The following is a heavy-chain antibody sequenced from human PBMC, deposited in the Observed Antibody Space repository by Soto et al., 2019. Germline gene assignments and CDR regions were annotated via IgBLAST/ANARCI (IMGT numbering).Heavy chain of an antibody. CDR3: ARTDKFNSQSSGWANRFDY. CDR1: GFTFSNYA. V-gene: IGHV3-23*01. D-gene: IGHD6-19*01. CDR2: VTSGGGT. Sequence: EVQLLESGGDLVQPGGSLRLFCAACGFTFSNYAMTWVRQAPGKGLEWVSTVTSGGGTFYVDTVKGRFTISRDNSKSTLYLQMNSLRAEDTAIYYCARTDKFNSQSSGWANRFDYWGQGALVTVAS. J-gene: IGHJ4*02.